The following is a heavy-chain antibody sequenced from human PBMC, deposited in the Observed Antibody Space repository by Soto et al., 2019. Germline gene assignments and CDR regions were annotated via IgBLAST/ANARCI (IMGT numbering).Heavy chain of an antibody. J-gene: IGHJ6*02. CDR2: IYYSGST. Sequence: QVQLQESGPGLVKPSQNLSLTCTVSGGSISSGDYYWSWIRQPPGMGLEWIGYIYYSGSTYYNPSLKSRVTISVDTSKNQFSLKLSSVTAADTAVYYCARGGITSNYYYYYGMDVWGQGTTVTVSS. CDR3: ARGGITSNYYYYYGMDV. CDR1: GGSISSGDYY. V-gene: IGHV4-30-4*01. D-gene: IGHD1-20*01.